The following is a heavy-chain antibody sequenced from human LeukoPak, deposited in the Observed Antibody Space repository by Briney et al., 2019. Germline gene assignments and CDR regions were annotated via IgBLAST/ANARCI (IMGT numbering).Heavy chain of an antibody. CDR1: GFTFSSYS. CDR3: ARKNSGYDFLQVAWFDP. D-gene: IGHD5-12*01. CDR2: ISSSSSYI. Sequence: PGGSLRLSCAASGFTFSSYSTNWVRQAPGKGLEWVSSISSSSSYIYYADSVKGRFTISRDNAKNSLYLQMNSLRAEDTAVYYCARKNSGYDFLQVAWFDPWGQGTLVTVSS. J-gene: IGHJ5*02. V-gene: IGHV3-21*01.